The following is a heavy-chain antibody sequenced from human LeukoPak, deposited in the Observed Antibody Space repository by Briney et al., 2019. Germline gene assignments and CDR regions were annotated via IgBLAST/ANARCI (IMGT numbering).Heavy chain of an antibody. Sequence: QPGGSLRLSCAASGFSFSSSWMHWVRQAPGKGLVWASRLRGDGSFTNYADPVKGRFTISRDSSKNTLYLQMNSLRAEDTAVYYCAKFRDIVARTEIDHWGQGTLVTVSS. CDR1: GFSFSSSW. CDR3: AKFRDIVARTEIDH. J-gene: IGHJ4*02. D-gene: IGHD2-21*01. V-gene: IGHV3-74*01. CDR2: LRGDGSFT.